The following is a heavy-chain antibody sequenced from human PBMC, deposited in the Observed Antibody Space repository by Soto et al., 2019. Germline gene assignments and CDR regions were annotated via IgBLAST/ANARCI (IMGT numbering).Heavy chain of an antibody. V-gene: IGHV3-21*01. J-gene: IGHJ5*02. D-gene: IGHD2-2*02. Sequence: PGGSLILSCAASGFTFSSYSMNWVRQAPGKGLEWVSSISSSSSYIYYADSVKGRFTISRDNAKNSLYLQMNSLRAEDTAVYYCARDRSIYCSSTSGYTNWFDPWGQGTLVTVSS. CDR3: ARDRSIYCSSTSGYTNWFDP. CDR1: GFTFSSYS. CDR2: ISSSSSYI.